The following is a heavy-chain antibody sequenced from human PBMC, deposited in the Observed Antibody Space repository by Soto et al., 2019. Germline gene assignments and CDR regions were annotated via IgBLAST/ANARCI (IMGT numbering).Heavy chain of an antibody. J-gene: IGHJ6*02. Sequence: SVKVSCKASGYTFTGYYMHWVRQARGQRLEWIGWIVVGSGNTNYAQKFQERVTITRDMSTSTAYMELSSLRSEDTAVYYCAADPGAGTYYYYAMDVWGQGTTVTVSS. D-gene: IGHD1-1*01. CDR2: IVVGSGNT. CDR3: AADPGAGTYYYYAMDV. V-gene: IGHV1-58*02. CDR1: GYTFTGYY.